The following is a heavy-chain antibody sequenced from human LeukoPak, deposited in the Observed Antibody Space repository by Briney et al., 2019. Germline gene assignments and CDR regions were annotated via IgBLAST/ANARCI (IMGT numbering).Heavy chain of an antibody. CDR1: GYTFTSYG. Sequence: GASVKVSCKASGYTFTSYGISWVRQAPGQGLEWMGWISAYNGNTNYAQKLQGRVTMTTDTSTSTAYMELRSLRSDDTAVYYCARGEDGLWFGELGAFDIWGQGTMVTVSS. V-gene: IGHV1-18*01. CDR3: ARGEDGLWFGELGAFDI. CDR2: ISAYNGNT. D-gene: IGHD3-10*01. J-gene: IGHJ3*02.